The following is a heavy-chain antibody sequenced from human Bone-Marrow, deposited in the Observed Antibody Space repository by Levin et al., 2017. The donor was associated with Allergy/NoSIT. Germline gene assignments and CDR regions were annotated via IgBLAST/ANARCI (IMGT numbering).Heavy chain of an antibody. D-gene: IGHD2-2*02. V-gene: IGHV4-39*01. Sequence: SETLSLTCTVSGGSISSRSYYWGWIRQPPGKGLEWIGNIYYSGSTYYNPSLKSRVTISVDTSKNKCTLKLGSVTAADTAVYYCARLLIRTSGYTFDIWGQGTMVTVSS. CDR1: GGSISSRSYY. J-gene: IGHJ3*02. CDR2: IYYSGST. CDR3: ARLLIRTSGYTFDI.